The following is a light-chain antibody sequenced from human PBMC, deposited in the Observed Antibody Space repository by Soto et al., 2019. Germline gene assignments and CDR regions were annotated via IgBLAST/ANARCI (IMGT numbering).Light chain of an antibody. V-gene: IGLV1-40*01. CDR3: QSYGSRLSVV. CDR2: ANI. CDR1: SSNIGAGYD. Sequence: QSALTQPPSVSGAPGQRVTISCTGSSSNIGAGYDVHWYQKLPGTAPKLLIYANINRPSGVPDRFSGSKSATAASLAISGLETDDEADYYWQSYGSRLSVVFGGGTKLTVL. J-gene: IGLJ3*02.